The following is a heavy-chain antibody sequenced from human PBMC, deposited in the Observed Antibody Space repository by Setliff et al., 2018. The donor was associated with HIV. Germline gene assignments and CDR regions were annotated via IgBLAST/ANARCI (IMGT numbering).Heavy chain of an antibody. CDR2: IYYSGST. CDR1: GGSVSSGSYY. D-gene: IGHD6-6*01. CDR3: ARAPSIAARPLDYYYMDV. Sequence: SETLSLTCTVSGGSVSSGSYYWSWIRQPPGKGLEWIGYIYYSGSTKHNPSLKSRVTISLDTSKNQFSLKLSSVTAADTAVYYCARAPSIAARPLDYYYMDVWGKGTTVTVSS. J-gene: IGHJ6*03. V-gene: IGHV4-61*01.